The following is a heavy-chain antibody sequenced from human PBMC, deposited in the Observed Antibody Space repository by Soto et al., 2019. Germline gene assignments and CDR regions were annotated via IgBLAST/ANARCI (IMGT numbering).Heavy chain of an antibody. V-gene: IGHV4-4*02. Sequence: QVQLQESGPGLVKPSGTLSLTCAVSGVSIISHDWWTWVRQPPGKGLEWIGESHQSGNTNYNSSLESRVTISVDKSQNQFSLKLTSVTVADTAVYYCATRDSSRFYWGQGTLVTVSS. CDR3: ATRDSSRFY. D-gene: IGHD6-13*01. CDR1: GVSIISHDW. CDR2: SHQSGNT. J-gene: IGHJ4*02.